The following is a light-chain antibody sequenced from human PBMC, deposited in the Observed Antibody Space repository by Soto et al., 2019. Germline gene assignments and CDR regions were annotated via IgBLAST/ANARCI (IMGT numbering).Light chain of an antibody. CDR1: QSVLYSSNNKNY. V-gene: IGKV4-1*01. J-gene: IGKJ1*01. Sequence: DIVMTQSPDSLAVSLGERATINCKSSQSVLYSSNNKNYLAWYQQKPGQPPKLLFYWASTRESGVPDRFSGSGSGTDFPLTIRSLQAEDVAVYYCQQYCSTPRTFGQGTKVEIK. CDR3: QQYCSTPRT. CDR2: WAS.